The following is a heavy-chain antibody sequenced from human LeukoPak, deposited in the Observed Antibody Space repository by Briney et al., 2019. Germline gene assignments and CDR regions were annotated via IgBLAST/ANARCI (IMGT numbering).Heavy chain of an antibody. Sequence: SETLSLTCTVSDGSIYSYYWSWIRQPPGKGLEWIGHVSYSGSTNYNPSLNSRVTVSVDTPKSQISLKLSSVTAADTAVYYCARSHRPYSSDWYVEYSHVWGQGTLVTVSS. CDR2: VSYSGST. CDR3: ARSHRPYSSDWYVEYSHV. J-gene: IGHJ1*01. D-gene: IGHD6-19*01. V-gene: IGHV4-59*08. CDR1: DGSIYSYY.